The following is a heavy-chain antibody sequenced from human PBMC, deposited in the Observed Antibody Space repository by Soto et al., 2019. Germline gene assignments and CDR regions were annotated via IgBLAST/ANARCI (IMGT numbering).Heavy chain of an antibody. D-gene: IGHD6-6*01. CDR1: GYTFTSYA. CDR2: INAGNGNT. J-gene: IGHJ6*02. CDR3: ARGGGRSSYYYYGMDV. Sequence: QVQLVQSGAEVKKPGASVKVSCKASGYTFTSYAMHWVREAPGQRLEWMGWINAGNGNTKYSQKFQGRVTITRDTSASTAYMELSSLRSEDTAVYSCARGGGRSSYYYYGMDVWGQGTTVTVSS. V-gene: IGHV1-3*01.